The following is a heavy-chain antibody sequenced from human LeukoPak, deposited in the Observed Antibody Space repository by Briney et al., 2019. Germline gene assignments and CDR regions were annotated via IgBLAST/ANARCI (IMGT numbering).Heavy chain of an antibody. J-gene: IGHJ4*02. CDR2: IYYSGST. V-gene: IGHV4-59*08. CDR1: GGSISSYY. CDR3: ARHTKTLFRMVRGAYFDY. Sequence: PSETLSLTCTVSGGSISSYYWSWIRQPPGKGLEGIGYIYYSGSTNYNPSLKSRVTISVDTSKNQFSLKLSSVTAADTAVYYCARHTKTLFRMVRGAYFDYWGQGTLVTVSS. D-gene: IGHD3-10*01.